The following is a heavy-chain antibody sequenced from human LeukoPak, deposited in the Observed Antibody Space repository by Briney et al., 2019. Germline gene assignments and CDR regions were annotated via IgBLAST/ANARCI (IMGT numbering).Heavy chain of an antibody. CDR2: ISYDGSNK. CDR1: GFPFSSYG. J-gene: IGHJ4*02. CDR3: AKGGYSYGIHFDY. V-gene: IGHV3-30*18. D-gene: IGHD5-18*01. Sequence: GGSLRLSCAASGFPFSSYGMHWGRQAPGKGLEWVAVISYDGSNKYYADSVKGRFTISRDNSKNTLYLQMNSLRAEDTAVYYCAKGGYSYGIHFDYWGQGTLVTVSS.